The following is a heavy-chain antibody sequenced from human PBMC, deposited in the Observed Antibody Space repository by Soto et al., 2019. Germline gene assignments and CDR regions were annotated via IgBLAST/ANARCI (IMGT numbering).Heavy chain of an antibody. V-gene: IGHV1-69*06. Sequence: QERLVQSGAEVRKPGSSVKVSCKVTGGTPTRYAINWVRQAPGQGLEWMGGIVPMFGTSKYAQKFQGRVTITADTSTNIDYMELRSLRSEDTAVYYCNRGSEYDFWSGYLWGQGNMVSVSS. CDR2: IVPMFGTS. CDR3: NRGSEYDFWSGYL. J-gene: IGHJ4*02. D-gene: IGHD3-3*01. CDR1: GGTPTRYA.